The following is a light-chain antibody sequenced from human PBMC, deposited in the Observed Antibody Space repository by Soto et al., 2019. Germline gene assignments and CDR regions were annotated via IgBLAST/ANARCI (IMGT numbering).Light chain of an antibody. Sequence: DIPMTQSPSSLSASVGVRVTITCRASQSISSYLNWYQQKPRKAPNLLIYAASSLQSGFPSRFSGSGSGTDFTLTISSLQPEDFATYYCPQSYSTAMYTFGQGTKLEIK. CDR3: PQSYSTAMYT. J-gene: IGKJ2*01. CDR2: AAS. CDR1: QSISSY. V-gene: IGKV1-39*01.